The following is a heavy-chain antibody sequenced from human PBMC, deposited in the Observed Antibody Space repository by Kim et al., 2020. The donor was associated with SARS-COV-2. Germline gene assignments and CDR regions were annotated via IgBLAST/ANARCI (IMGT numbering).Heavy chain of an antibody. D-gene: IGHD1-20*01. J-gene: IGHJ4*02. CDR2: ISYDGSNK. CDR1: GFTFSSYG. CDR3: AILLVSEYEYNWNDVSYFDY. Sequence: GGSLRLSCAASGFTFSSYGMHWVRQAPGKGLEWVAVISYDGSNKYYADSVKGRFTISRDNSKNTLYLQMNSLRAEDTAVYYCAILLVSEYEYNWNDVSYFDYWGQGTLVTVSS. V-gene: IGHV3-30*03.